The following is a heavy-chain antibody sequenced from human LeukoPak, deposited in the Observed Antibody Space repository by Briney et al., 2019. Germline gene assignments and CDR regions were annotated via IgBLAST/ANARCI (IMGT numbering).Heavy chain of an antibody. CDR1: GFTFSSYW. J-gene: IGHJ4*02. D-gene: IGHD2-2*01. Sequence: GGSLRLSWAAAGFTFSSYWMHWVRQAPGKGLVWVSRINSDGSSTSYADSVKGRFTISRDNAKNTLYLQMNSLRAEDTAVYYCARADYYCSSTSCGFDYWGQGTLVTVSS. CDR3: ARADYYCSSTSCGFDY. V-gene: IGHV3-74*01. CDR2: INSDGSST.